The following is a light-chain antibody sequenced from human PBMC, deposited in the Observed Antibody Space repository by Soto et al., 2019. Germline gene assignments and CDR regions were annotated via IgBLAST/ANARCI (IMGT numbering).Light chain of an antibody. CDR1: SSNIANNY. Sequence: QSVLTQPPSVSAAPRQKVAISCSGSSSNIANNYVSWYQQLPGTAPKLLIYDNDKRPSGIPDRFSGSKSVTSATLGITGLQTGDEADYYCGTWDNSLSAWVFGGGTKLTVL. V-gene: IGLV1-51*01. CDR3: GTWDNSLSAWV. CDR2: DND. J-gene: IGLJ3*02.